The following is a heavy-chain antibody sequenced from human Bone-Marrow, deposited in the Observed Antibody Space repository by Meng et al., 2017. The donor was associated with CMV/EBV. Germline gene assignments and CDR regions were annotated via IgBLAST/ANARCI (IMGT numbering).Heavy chain of an antibody. D-gene: IGHD3-10*01. Sequence: ASVKVSCKASGYTFIDYYMHWVRQTPGQGLEWMGWINADSGGTNYAQKFQGRVTMTTDTSISTAYMELTSLRSDDTAVYYCARDSPTGDYYYYYGMDVWGQGTTVTVSS. CDR1: GYTFIDYY. J-gene: IGHJ6*02. V-gene: IGHV1-2*02. CDR3: ARDSPTGDYYYYYGMDV. CDR2: INADSGGT.